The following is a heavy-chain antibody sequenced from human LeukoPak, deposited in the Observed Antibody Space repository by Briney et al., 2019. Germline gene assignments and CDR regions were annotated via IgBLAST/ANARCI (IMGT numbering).Heavy chain of an antibody. Sequence: GASVKVSCKASGYTFTGYFIHWVRHAPGQGLEWMGCINYNTGDTNFAQKFQGRVTMTRDTSISTAYMEVTSLTSDDTAVYYCGRVSYLAGMGFDYWGQGTLVTVSS. CDR2: INYNTGDT. J-gene: IGHJ4*02. V-gene: IGHV1-2*02. CDR3: GRVSYLAGMGFDY. D-gene: IGHD2-8*01. CDR1: GYTFTGYF.